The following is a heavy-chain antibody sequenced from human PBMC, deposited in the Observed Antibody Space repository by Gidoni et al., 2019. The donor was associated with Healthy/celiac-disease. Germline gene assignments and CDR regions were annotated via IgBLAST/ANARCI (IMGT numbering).Heavy chain of an antibody. CDR1: GFTFSSYG. D-gene: IGHD1-26*01. CDR2: ISYDGSNK. V-gene: IGHV3-30*18. Sequence: QVQLVASGGGVVQPGRSLRLSCAASGFTFSSYGMHWVRQAPGKGLEWVAVISYDGSNKYYADSVKGRFTISRDNSKNTLYLQMNSLRAEDTAVYYCAKAIRGGSYPYYYYYGMDVWGQGTTVTVSS. J-gene: IGHJ6*02. CDR3: AKAIRGGSYPYYYYYGMDV.